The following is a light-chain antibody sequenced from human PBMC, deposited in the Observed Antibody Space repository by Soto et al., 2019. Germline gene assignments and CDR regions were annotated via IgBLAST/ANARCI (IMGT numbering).Light chain of an antibody. CDR1: QSISTF. CDR2: GAS. V-gene: IGKV3-20*01. Sequence: EIVLTQSPGTLSLSPGERVTLSCRASQSISTFLAWYQQKPGLTPRLLIYGASTRAIGIPDRFSGSGSGTDFTLTISRLEPEDFAVYYCQQHGPSALITFGQGTRLEIK. CDR3: QQHGPSALIT. J-gene: IGKJ5*01.